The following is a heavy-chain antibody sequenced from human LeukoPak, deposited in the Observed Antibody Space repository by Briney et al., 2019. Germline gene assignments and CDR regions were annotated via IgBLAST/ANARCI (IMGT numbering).Heavy chain of an antibody. V-gene: IGHV1-2*04. J-gene: IGHJ3*02. CDR3: ARDKNYYDSSGRPGNAFDI. Sequence: ASVKVSCKASGYTFTGYYMHWVRQAPGQGLEWMGWINPNSGGTNYAQKFQGWVTMTRDTSISTAYMELSRLRSDDTAVYYCARDKNYYDSSGRPGNAFDIWGQGTMVTVSS. CDR1: GYTFTGYY. D-gene: IGHD3-22*01. CDR2: INPNSGGT.